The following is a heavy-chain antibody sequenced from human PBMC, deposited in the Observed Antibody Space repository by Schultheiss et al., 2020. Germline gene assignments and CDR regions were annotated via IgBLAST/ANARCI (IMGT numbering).Heavy chain of an antibody. Sequence: SETLSLTCAVYGGSFSGYYWSWIRQPPGKGLEWIGEINHSGSTNYNPSLKSRVTISVDTSKNQFSLKLSSVTAADTAVYYCARATSGNYYYFDYWGQGALVTVSS. CDR1: GGSFSGYY. CDR3: ARATSGNYYYFDY. D-gene: IGHD1-26*01. V-gene: IGHV4-34*01. J-gene: IGHJ4*02. CDR2: INHSGST.